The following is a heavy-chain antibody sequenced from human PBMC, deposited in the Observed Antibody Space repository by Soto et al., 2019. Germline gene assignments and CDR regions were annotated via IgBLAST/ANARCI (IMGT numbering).Heavy chain of an antibody. CDR3: ARRGERWLPEDY. CDR1: GFTFHIYP. CDR2: ISRGADDT. D-gene: IGHD6-19*01. V-gene: IGHV3-23*01. J-gene: IGHJ4*02. Sequence: EVQLLESGGGLVQPGGSLRLSCAASGFTFHIYPMTWVRQTPGKGLEWDSTISRGADDTQYADSVKGRFTLTRDDSKKTLYLQLNGLRAEDTAVYHCARRGERWLPEDYWGQGTLVIVSS.